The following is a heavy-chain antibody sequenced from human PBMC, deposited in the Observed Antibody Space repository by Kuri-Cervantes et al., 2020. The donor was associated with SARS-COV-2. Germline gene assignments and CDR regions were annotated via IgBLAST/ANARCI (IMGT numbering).Heavy chain of an antibody. Sequence: GESLKISCAASGFTFSSYSMNWVRQAPGKGLEWVSYISSGSSTIYYADSVKGRFTISRDNAKNSLYLQMNSLRAEDTAVYYCASPEVAIRGWGQGTLVTVSS. CDR3: ASPEVAIRG. V-gene: IGHV3-48*01. D-gene: IGHD2-2*02. CDR2: ISSGSSTI. CDR1: GFTFSSYS. J-gene: IGHJ4*02.